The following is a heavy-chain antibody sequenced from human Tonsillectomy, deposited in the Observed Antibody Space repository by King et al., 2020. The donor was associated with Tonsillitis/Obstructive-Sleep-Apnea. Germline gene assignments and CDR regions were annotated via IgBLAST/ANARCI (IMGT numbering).Heavy chain of an antibody. J-gene: IGHJ6*02. CDR2: IRSKAYGGTT. CDR3: TSVETGSYYYYGMDV. Sequence: VQLVESGGGLVQPGRSLRLSCTASGFTFGDYAMSWVRQAPGKGLEWVGFIRSKAYGGTTEYVASVKGRFTISRDESKSIAYLQMNSLKTEDTAVYYCTSVETGSYYYYGMDVWGQGTTVTVSS. V-gene: IGHV3-49*04. D-gene: IGHD3-10*01. CDR1: GFTFGDYA.